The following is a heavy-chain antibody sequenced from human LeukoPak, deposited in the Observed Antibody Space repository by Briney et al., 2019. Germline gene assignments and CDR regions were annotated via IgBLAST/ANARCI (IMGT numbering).Heavy chain of an antibody. CDR2: IYYSGST. V-gene: IGHV4-59*11. Sequence: PSETLSLTCTVSGGSISSHYWSWIRQPPGEGLEWIGYIYYSGSTNYNPSLKSRVTISVDTSKNQFSLKLSSVTAADTAVYYCARGGVRFLEYDYWGQGTLATVSS. CDR3: ARGGVRFLEYDY. D-gene: IGHD3-3*01. CDR1: GGSISSHY. J-gene: IGHJ4*02.